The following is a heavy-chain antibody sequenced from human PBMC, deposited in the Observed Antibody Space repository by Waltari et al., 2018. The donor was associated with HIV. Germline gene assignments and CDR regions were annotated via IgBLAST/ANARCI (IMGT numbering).Heavy chain of an antibody. V-gene: IGHV4-59*01. J-gene: IGHJ4*02. Sequence: QVQLQESGPGLVKPSETLSLTCTVSGGSISSYYWSWIRQPPGKGLEWIGYIYYSGSTNYNPSLKSRVTISVDTSKNQFSLKLSSVTAADTAVYYCARAVVGATSPFDYWGQGTLVTVSS. CDR1: GGSISSYY. CDR3: ARAVVGATSPFDY. CDR2: IYYSGST. D-gene: IGHD1-26*01.